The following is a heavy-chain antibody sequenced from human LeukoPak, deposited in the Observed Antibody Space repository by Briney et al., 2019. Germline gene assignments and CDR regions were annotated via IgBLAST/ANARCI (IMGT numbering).Heavy chain of an antibody. Sequence: GESLKISCKSSGYSFPNYWIGWVRQMPGNGLECMGIIYPGDSNTKYSPSFQGQVTMSVDKSISTAYLQWSSLEASDTAMYYCTRHSGSYYDYFYYGMDVWGQGTTVTVSS. CDR2: IYPGDSNT. CDR3: TRHSGSYYDYFYYGMDV. D-gene: IGHD3-10*01. J-gene: IGHJ6*02. CDR1: GYSFPNYW. V-gene: IGHV5-51*01.